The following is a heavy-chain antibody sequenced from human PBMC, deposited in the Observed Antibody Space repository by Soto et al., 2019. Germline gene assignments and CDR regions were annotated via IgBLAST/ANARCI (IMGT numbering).Heavy chain of an antibody. V-gene: IGHV4-34*01. CDR1: GLSFSGYY. CDR3: ARRGDSRPLDY. D-gene: IGHD3-16*01. J-gene: IGHJ4*02. CDR2: INHSGST. Sequence: ASETLSLTCAFYGLSFSGYYWSLIRQPPGKGLEWIGEINHSGSTNYNPSLKSRVTISVDTSKNQFSLKLSSVTAADTAVYYCARRGDSRPLDYWGQGTLVTVSS.